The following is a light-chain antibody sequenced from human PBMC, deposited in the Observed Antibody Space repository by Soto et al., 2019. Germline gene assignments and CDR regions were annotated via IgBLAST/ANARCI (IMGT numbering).Light chain of an antibody. CDR2: EDN. Sequence: NFMLTQPHSVSESPGQTVTISCTRSSGSIASNYVQWYQQRPGSAPTTVIYEDNQRPSGVPDRFSGSIDSSSNSASLTISGLKTEDEADYYCQSYDRSNQVFGGGTKLTVL. J-gene: IGLJ2*01. CDR3: QSYDRSNQV. CDR1: SGSIASNY. V-gene: IGLV6-57*04.